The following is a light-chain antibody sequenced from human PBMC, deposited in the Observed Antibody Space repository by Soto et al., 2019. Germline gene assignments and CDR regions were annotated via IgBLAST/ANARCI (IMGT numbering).Light chain of an antibody. CDR1: QSVTTN. CDR2: GSS. CDR3: QQSHNWAPIT. Sequence: EIVITQAPASRSESPGRTASRSSMSSQSVTTNMAWYQQKPGQAPRLLIYGSSTRATGIPARFSGSGSGTEFTLTLSNLQSEDSAVYFCQQSHNWAPITFGQGTRLDIK. J-gene: IGKJ5*01. V-gene: IGKV3D-15*01.